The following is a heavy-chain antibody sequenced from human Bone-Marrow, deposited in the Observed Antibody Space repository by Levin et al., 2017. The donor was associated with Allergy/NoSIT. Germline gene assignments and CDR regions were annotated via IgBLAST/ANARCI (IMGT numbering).Heavy chain of an antibody. CDR3: AKTADYFGSGRFSSFDH. V-gene: IGHV3-23*01. Sequence: GESLKISCSASGFTFRSFAMTWVRQAPGKGLEWVSTISGGGAPTHYADSVKGRFTISRDNSKSTRYLQMNSLRADDTAVFYCAKTADYFGSGRFSSFDHWGQGTLVTVSS. D-gene: IGHD3-10*01. CDR1: GFTFRSFA. CDR2: ISGGGAPT. J-gene: IGHJ4*02.